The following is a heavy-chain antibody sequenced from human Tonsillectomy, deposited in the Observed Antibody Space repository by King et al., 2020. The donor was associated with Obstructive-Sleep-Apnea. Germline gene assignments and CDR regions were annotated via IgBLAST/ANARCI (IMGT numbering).Heavy chain of an antibody. V-gene: IGHV4-61*01. D-gene: IGHD3/OR15-3a*01. CDR2: IYYSGST. CDR1: GGSVSSGSYY. J-gene: IGHJ4*02. Sequence: VQLQESGPGLVKPSETLSLTCTVSGGSVSSGSYYWSWIRQPPGKGLEWIGYIYYSGSTNYNPSLKSRVTISVDTSKNQFSLKLRSVTAADTAVYYCARDGLGYFDYWGQGTLVTVSS. CDR3: ARDGLGYFDY.